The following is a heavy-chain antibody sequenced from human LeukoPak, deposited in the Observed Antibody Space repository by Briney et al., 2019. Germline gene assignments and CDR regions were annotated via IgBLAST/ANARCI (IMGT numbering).Heavy chain of an antibody. CDR1: GYTFTGYY. V-gene: IGHV1-2*02. Sequence: VASVKVSCKASGYTFTGYYIHWVRQAPGQGLEWMGWINPSSGGTNYAQKFQGRVTMTRDTSINTAYMELSRLRSDDTAVYYCAKDAYYSIYYFDYWGQGTLVTVSS. CDR2: INPSSGGT. D-gene: IGHD4-11*01. J-gene: IGHJ4*02. CDR3: AKDAYYSIYYFDY.